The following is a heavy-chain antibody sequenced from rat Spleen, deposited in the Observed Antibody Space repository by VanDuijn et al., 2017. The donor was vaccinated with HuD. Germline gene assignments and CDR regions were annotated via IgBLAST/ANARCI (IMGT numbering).Heavy chain of an antibody. CDR3: TKASIPPFDY. V-gene: IGHV5-20*01. CDR2: ISYDGGTT. D-gene: IGHD2-1*01. Sequence: EVQLVESGGGLVQPGRSMKLSCAASGITFSDYGMAWVLQAPTKGLEWIASISYDGGTTYYRDSVKGRFTISRDNAKSTLYLQMESLRSEDTATYYCTKASIPPFDYWGQGVMVTVSS. J-gene: IGHJ2*01. CDR1: GITFSDYG.